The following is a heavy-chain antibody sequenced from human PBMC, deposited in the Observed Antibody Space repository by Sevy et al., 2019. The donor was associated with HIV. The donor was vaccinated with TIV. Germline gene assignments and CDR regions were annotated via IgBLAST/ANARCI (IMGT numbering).Heavy chain of an antibody. CDR3: ARGGGNGWYYFDY. J-gene: IGHJ4*02. D-gene: IGHD6-19*01. CDR2: IIPILGSV. CDR1: GGIFSSYG. Sequence: ASVKVSCKASGGIFSSYGISWVRQAPGQGLEWMGGIIPILGSVNYAQKFQGRVTITADESTHTAYMELSSLRSEDTAGYYSARGGGNGWYYFDYWGQETLVTVSS. V-gene: IGHV1-69*13.